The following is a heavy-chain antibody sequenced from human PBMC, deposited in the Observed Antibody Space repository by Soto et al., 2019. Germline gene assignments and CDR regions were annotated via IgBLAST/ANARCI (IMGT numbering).Heavy chain of an antibody. CDR3: ASSIYSSSWEFDY. CDR2: IIPIFGTA. D-gene: IGHD6-13*01. J-gene: IGHJ4*02. Sequence: VASVKVSCKASGGTFSSYAISWVRQAPGQGLEWMGGIIPIFGTANYAQKFQGRVTITADESTSTAYMELSSLRSEDTAVYYCASSIYSSSWEFDYWGQGTLVTVSS. V-gene: IGHV1-69*13. CDR1: GGTFSSYA.